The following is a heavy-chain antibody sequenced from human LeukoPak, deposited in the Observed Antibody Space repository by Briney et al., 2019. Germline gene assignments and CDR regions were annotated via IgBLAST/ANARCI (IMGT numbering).Heavy chain of an antibody. Sequence: PGGSLRLSCAASGFTCSNYAMSWVRQAPGKGLVWVSRINSDGTSTNYADSVKGRFTISRDNAKNTLYLQMNSLRAEDTAVYYCARASYDFWSGYLGNLDYWGQGTLVTVSS. V-gene: IGHV3-74*01. D-gene: IGHD3-3*01. CDR1: GFTCSNYA. CDR3: ARASYDFWSGYLGNLDY. J-gene: IGHJ4*02. CDR2: INSDGTST.